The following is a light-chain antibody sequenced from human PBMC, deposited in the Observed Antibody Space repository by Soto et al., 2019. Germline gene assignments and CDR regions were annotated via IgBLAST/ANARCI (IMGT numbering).Light chain of an antibody. V-gene: IGKV3-11*01. CDR2: DAS. CDR3: QQSSNWPPYT. J-gene: IGKJ2*01. CDR1: QSVSSY. Sequence: EIVLTQSPATLSLSPGERATLSCRASQSVSSYLAWYQQKPGQAPRLLIYDASNRATGIPARFSGSGSGTDFTLTISSLEPEDFPVYYCQQSSNWPPYTFGQGTKLEIK.